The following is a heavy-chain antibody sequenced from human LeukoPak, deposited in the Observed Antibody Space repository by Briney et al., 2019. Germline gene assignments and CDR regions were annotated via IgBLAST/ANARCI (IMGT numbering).Heavy chain of an antibody. CDR2: ISAYNGNT. CDR1: GYTLTSYG. Sequence: ASVKVSCKASGYTLTSYGISWVRQAPGQGLEWMGWISAYNGNTNYAQKLQGRVTMTTDTSTSTAYIELRRLRFGDTAVYYCTSVPLAVAGTLSSDYWGQGTLVTVSP. D-gene: IGHD6-19*01. J-gene: IGHJ4*02. V-gene: IGHV1-18*01. CDR3: TSVPLAVAGTLSSDY.